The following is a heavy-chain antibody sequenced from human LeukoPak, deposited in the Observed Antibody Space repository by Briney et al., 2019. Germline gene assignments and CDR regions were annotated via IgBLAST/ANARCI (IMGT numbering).Heavy chain of an antibody. CDR3: ARDEVTTIWGYSSGWYHY. D-gene: IGHD6-19*01. CDR2: ISGSGGST. J-gene: IGHJ4*02. Sequence: GGSLRLSCAASGFTFSSYAMSWVRQAPGKGLEWVSAISGSGGSTYYADSVKGRFTISRDNSKNTLYLQMNSLRAEDTAVYYCARDEVTTIWGYSSGWYHYWGQGALVTVSS. V-gene: IGHV3-23*01. CDR1: GFTFSSYA.